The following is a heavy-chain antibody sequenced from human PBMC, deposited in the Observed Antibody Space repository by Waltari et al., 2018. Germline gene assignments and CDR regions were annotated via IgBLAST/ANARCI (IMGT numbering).Heavy chain of an antibody. CDR3: ARGSGFGYYYFDY. Sequence: QVQLQESGPGLVKPSQTLFLTCTVSGGSISSGGYYWSWIRQHPGKGLEWIGYIYSSGSTYYNPSLKSLVTISVDTSKNQFSLKLSSVTAADTAVYYCARGSGFGYYYFDYWGQGTLVTVSS. V-gene: IGHV4-31*01. CDR2: IYSSGST. D-gene: IGHD5-18*01. CDR1: GGSISSGGYY. J-gene: IGHJ4*02.